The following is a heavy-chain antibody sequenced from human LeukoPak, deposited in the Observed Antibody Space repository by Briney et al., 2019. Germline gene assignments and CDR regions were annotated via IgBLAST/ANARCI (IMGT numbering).Heavy chain of an antibody. J-gene: IGHJ1*01. CDR2: IKQDGSEK. CDR1: GFTFSSYW. Sequence: GGSLRLSCAASGFTFSSYWMSWVRQAPGKGLEWVANIKQDGSEKYYVDSVKGRFTISRDNAKNSLYLQMNSLRAEDTAVYYCASYCGSTSCYEFSSQHWGQGTLVTVSS. D-gene: IGHD2-2*01. V-gene: IGHV3-7*01. CDR3: ASYCGSTSCYEFSSQH.